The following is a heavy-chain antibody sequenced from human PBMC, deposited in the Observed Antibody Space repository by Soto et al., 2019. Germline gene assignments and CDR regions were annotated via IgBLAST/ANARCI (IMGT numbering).Heavy chain of an antibody. CDR2: IIPIFGTA. Sequence: ASVKVSCKASGGTFSSYAISWVRQAPGQGLEWMGGIIPIFGTANYAQKFQGRVTITADESTSTAYMELSSLRSEDTAVYYCARGLMARGWELLFEAFDIWGQGTMVTVSS. CDR1: GGTFSSYA. J-gene: IGHJ3*02. V-gene: IGHV1-69*13. CDR3: ARGLMARGWELLFEAFDI. D-gene: IGHD1-26*01.